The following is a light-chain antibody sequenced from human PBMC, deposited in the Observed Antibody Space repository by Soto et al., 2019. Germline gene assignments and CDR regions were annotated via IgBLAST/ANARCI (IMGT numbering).Light chain of an antibody. J-gene: IGKJ5*01. CDR3: QQRYSTPQIT. CDR1: QSISSY. Sequence: DVQMTQSPSSLSASVGDRVTITCRASQSISSYLNWYQQKPGKAPKLLIYAASSLQSGVPSRFSGSGSGTDFTLTISSLQPEDFATYYCQQRYSTPQITCGQGTRLEMK. V-gene: IGKV1-39*01. CDR2: AAS.